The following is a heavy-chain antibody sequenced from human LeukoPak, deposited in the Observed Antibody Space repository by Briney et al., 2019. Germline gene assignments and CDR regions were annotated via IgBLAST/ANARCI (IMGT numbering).Heavy chain of an antibody. CDR2: INSDGSST. CDR1: GFTFSSYW. CDR3: ARDLTVTNWFDP. Sequence: GGSLRLSCAASGFTFSSYWMHWVRQAPGKGLVCVSHINSDGSSTTYADSVKGRFTISRDNAKNTLYLQMNSLRAEDTAVYYCARDLTVTNWFDPWGQGTLVTVSS. J-gene: IGHJ5*02. D-gene: IGHD4-17*01. V-gene: IGHV3-74*01.